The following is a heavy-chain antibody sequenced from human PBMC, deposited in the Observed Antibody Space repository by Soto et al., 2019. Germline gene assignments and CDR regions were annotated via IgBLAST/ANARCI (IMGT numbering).Heavy chain of an antibody. J-gene: IGHJ4*02. V-gene: IGHV1-18*04. CDR1: DFSFTSHG. CDR3: AIYHLELFRFDY. Sequence: RASVKVSCKAYDFSFTSHGISWVRQAPGQGLEWMGWISLYNGNTNYAQQFQGRVTMTTDTSTSTACMELRSLRSDDTAMYFCAIYHLELFRFDYWGQGTLVTVSS. D-gene: IGHD2-2*01. CDR2: ISLYNGNT.